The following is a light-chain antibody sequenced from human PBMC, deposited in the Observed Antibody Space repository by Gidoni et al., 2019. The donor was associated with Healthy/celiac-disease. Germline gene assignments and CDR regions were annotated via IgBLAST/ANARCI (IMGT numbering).Light chain of an antibody. J-gene: IGKJ2*04. CDR2: GAS. Sequence: LVLPQSPGTLSLSTGERAPLSCRASQSVSSSYLAWYQQKPGQAPRLRIYGASSRATGIPDRFSGSGSGTDFTLTISRLEPEDFAVYYCQQYGSSPLCSFGQGTKLEIK. V-gene: IGKV3-20*01. CDR3: QQYGSSPLCS. CDR1: QSVSSSY.